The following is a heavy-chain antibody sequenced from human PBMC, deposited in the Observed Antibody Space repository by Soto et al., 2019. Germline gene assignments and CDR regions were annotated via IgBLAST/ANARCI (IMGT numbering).Heavy chain of an antibody. D-gene: IGHD2-8*01. Sequence: SESLSLTCTVSGGSISSRRYYWGWLRKLPGKGLEWIGSIYYSGSTYYNPSLKSRVTISVDTSKNQFSLKLSSVTAADTAVYYCARHYWYCTNGVCYTKIYYYYGMDVWGQGTTVTVSS. CDR1: GGSISSRRYY. J-gene: IGHJ6*02. CDR3: ARHYWYCTNGVCYTKIYYYYGMDV. CDR2: IYYSGST. V-gene: IGHV4-39*01.